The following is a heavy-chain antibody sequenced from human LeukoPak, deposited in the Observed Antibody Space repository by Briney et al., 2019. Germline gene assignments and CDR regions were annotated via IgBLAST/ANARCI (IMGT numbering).Heavy chain of an antibody. J-gene: IGHJ4*02. D-gene: IGHD6-19*01. Sequence: SETLSLTCTVSGGSISSYYWSWIRQPPGKGLERIGYIYYSGSTNYNPSLKSRVTISVDTSKNQFSLKLSSVTAADTAVYYCARGGQWLALDYWGQGTLVTVSS. CDR3: ARGGQWLALDY. CDR2: IYYSGST. V-gene: IGHV4-59*01. CDR1: GGSISSYY.